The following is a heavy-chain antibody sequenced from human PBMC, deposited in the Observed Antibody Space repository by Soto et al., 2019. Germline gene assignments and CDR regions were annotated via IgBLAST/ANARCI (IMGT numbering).Heavy chain of an antibody. J-gene: IGHJ4*02. D-gene: IGHD2-2*01. CDR1: WDSVSSNRAA. CDR2: TYYRSKWYN. CDR3: ARGILPATGFDY. Sequence: SQTLSLTCAISWDSVSSNRAAWNWIRQSPSRGLEWLGRTYYRSKWYNDYAVSVKSRITINPDTSKNQFSLQLNSVTPEDTAVYYCARGILPATGFDYWGQGILVTVSS. V-gene: IGHV6-1*01.